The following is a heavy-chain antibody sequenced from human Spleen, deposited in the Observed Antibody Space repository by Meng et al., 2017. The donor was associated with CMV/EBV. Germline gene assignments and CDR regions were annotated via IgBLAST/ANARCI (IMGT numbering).Heavy chain of an antibody. V-gene: IGHV4-61*01. D-gene: IGHD6-6*01. CDR2: IYYSGST. CDR1: GGSVRSGSYY. J-gene: IGHJ6*02. Sequence: SETLSLTCTVSGGSVRSGSYYWSWIRQPPGKGLEWIGYIYYSGSTNYNPSLKSRVTISVDTSKNQFSLKLSSVTAADTAVYYCARAMALSSSYYYYYDMDVWGQGTTVTVSS. CDR3: ARAMALSSSYYYYYDMDV.